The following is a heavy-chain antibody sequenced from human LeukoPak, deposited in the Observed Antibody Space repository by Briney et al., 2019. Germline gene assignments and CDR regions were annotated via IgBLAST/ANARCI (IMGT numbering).Heavy chain of an antibody. CDR3: ARQISDYYYYYMDV. D-gene: IGHD3-10*01. V-gene: IGHV4-39*01. CDR2: IYYSGTT. CDR1: GGSISSSNYY. J-gene: IGHJ6*03. Sequence: SETLSLTXTVSGGSISSSNYYWGWIRQPPGKGLEWIGTIYYSGTTYYNPSLESRVTISEDTSKNQFSLTLRSVTAADTAVYYCARQISDYYYYYMDVWGKGTTVTVSS.